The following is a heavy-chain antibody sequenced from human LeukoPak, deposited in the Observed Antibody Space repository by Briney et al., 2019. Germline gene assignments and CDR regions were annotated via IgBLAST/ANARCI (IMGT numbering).Heavy chain of an antibody. D-gene: IGHD3-10*01. J-gene: IGHJ6*03. Sequence: GGSLRLSCAASGFTFSSYEMNWVRQAPGKGLEWVSYISSSGSTIYYADSVKGRFTISRDNAKNSLYLQMNSLRAEDTAVYYCARVHYYGSGSYLVGTLQHYYMDVWGKGTTVTISS. V-gene: IGHV3-48*03. CDR1: GFTFSSYE. CDR2: ISSSGSTI. CDR3: ARVHYYGSGSYLVGTLQHYYMDV.